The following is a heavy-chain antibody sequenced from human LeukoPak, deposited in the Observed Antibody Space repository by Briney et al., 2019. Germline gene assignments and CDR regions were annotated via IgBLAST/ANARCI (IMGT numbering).Heavy chain of an antibody. CDR1: GGSFSGYY. D-gene: IGHD2-2*01. CDR2: INHSGST. Sequence: PSETLSLTCAVYGGSFSGYYWSWIRQPPGKGLEWIGEINHSGSTNYNPSLKSRVTISVDTSKNQFSLKLSSVTAADTAVYYCAGAAAAIPQFDWGQGTLVTVSS. J-gene: IGHJ4*02. V-gene: IGHV4-34*01. CDR3: AGAAAAIPQFD.